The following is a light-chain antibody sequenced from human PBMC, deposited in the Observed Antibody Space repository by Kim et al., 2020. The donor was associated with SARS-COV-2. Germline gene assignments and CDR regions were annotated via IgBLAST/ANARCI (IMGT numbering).Light chain of an antibody. CDR3: CSYAGINAPVV. CDR1: SSDVGSYNP. CDR2: EGS. J-gene: IGLJ2*01. V-gene: IGLV2-23*01. Sequence: QSALTQPASVSGSPGQSITISCTGTSSDVGSYNPVSWYQQHPGKAPKLMIYEGSKRPSGVSNRFSGSKSGNTASLTISGLQAEDEADYYCCSYAGINAPVVFGGGTKLTVL.